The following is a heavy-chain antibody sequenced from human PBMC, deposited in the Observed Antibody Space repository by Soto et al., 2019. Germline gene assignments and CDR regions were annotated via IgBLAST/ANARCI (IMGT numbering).Heavy chain of an antibody. Sequence: KTGGSLRLSCASSVFTFSSYSMNCVRHSPGKGLEWVSSISSSSYIYYADSVKGRFTISRDNAKNSLYLQMNSLRAEDTAVYYCARGARNYGMEVWGQATTVIVSS. CDR2: ISSSSYI. V-gene: IGHV3-21*01. J-gene: IGHJ6*01. D-gene: IGHD5-12*01. CDR3: ARGARNYGMEV. CDR1: VFTFSSYS.